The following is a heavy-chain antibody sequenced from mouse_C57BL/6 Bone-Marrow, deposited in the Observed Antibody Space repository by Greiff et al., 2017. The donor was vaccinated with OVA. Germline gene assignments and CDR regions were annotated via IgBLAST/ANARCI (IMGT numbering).Heavy chain of an antibody. D-gene: IGHD1-1*01. J-gene: IGHJ2*01. CDR1: GYTFTEYT. Sequence: VKLVESGAELVKPGASVKLSCKASGYTFTEYTIHWVKQRPGQGLEWIGWFYPGSGSIKYNEKFKDKATLTADKSSSTVYIELSRLTSADSAVYFCARHEEGGDYYGFFDDWGKGTTLTVSS. CDR2: FYPGSGSI. V-gene: IGHV1-62-2*01. CDR3: ARHEEGGDYYGFFDD.